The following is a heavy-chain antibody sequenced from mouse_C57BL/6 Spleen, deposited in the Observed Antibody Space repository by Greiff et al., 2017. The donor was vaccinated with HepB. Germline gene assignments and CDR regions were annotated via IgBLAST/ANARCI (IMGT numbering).Heavy chain of an antibody. CDR3: ARPYYSNYNYAMDY. CDR2: IWSGGST. J-gene: IGHJ4*01. Sequence: VKLQESGPGLVQPSQSLSITCTVSGFSLTSYGVHWVRQSPGKGLEWLGVIWSGGSTDYNAAFISRLSTNKDNSKGQIFFKMNSLQADDTAIYYCARPYYSNYNYAMDYWGQGTSVTVSS. CDR1: GFSLTSYG. D-gene: IGHD2-5*01. V-gene: IGHV2-2*01.